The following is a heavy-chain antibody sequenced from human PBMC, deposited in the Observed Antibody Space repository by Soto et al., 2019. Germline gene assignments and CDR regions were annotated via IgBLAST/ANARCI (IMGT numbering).Heavy chain of an antibody. J-gene: IGHJ6*02. CDR2: INHSGST. Sequence: SETLSLTCAVYGGSFSGYDWSWIRQPPGKGLEWIGEINHSGSTNYNPSLKSRVTISVDTSKNQFSLKLSSVTAADTAVYYCARGGDTAMAVYGMDVWGQGTTVTVSS. CDR3: ARGGDTAMAVYGMDV. D-gene: IGHD5-18*01. CDR1: GGSFSGYD. V-gene: IGHV4-34*01.